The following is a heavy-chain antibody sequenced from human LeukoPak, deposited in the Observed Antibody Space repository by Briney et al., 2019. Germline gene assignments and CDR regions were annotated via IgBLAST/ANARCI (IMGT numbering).Heavy chain of an antibody. V-gene: IGHV4-30-4*08. J-gene: IGHJ4*02. CDR2: IYYSRST. Sequence: PSQTLSLTCSVSGGSISSGDYYWSRIRQPPGKGREWIGYIYYSRSTYYNPSLKSRVTISVDTSKNQFSLKLSSVTAADTAVYYCARWARLEWELHPDYWGQGTLVTVSS. CDR1: GGSISSGDYY. CDR3: ARWARLEWELHPDY. D-gene: IGHD1-26*01.